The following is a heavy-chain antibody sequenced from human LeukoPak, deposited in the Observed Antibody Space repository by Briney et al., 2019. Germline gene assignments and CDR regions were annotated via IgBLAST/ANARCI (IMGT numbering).Heavy chain of an antibody. Sequence: SETLSLTCTVSGDTISGNPWTWIRQPPGKGLEWIGYIYYSGSTNYNASLKSRVTISVDTSKNQFSLKLSSVTAADTAVYYCARLGDGDNLGYFYYWGQGTLVTVSS. J-gene: IGHJ4*02. CDR1: GDTISGNP. D-gene: IGHD5-24*01. V-gene: IGHV4-59*08. CDR3: ARLGDGDNLGYFYY. CDR2: IYYSGST.